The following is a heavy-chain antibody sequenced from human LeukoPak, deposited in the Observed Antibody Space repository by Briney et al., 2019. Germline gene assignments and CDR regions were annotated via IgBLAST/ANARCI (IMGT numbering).Heavy chain of an antibody. CDR2: ISWNRCSI. D-gene: IGHD3-22*01. V-gene: IGHV3-9*01. CDR3: AKDTSGYYGIFDY. J-gene: IGHJ4*02. CDR1: GFTFDDYA. Sequence: GRSLKLSCAASGFTFDDYAMHWVRPAPGKGLEWVSGISWNRCSIGYADSVKGRFTISRDNAKNSLYLQMNSLRAEDTALYYCAKDTSGYYGIFDYWGQGTLVAVSS.